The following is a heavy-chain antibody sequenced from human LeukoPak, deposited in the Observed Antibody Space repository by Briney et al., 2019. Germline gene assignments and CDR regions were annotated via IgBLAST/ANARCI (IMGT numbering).Heavy chain of an antibody. D-gene: IGHD6-19*01. CDR2: ISGSGGST. CDR1: GFTFSSYA. V-gene: IGHV3-23*01. J-gene: IGHJ4*02. Sequence: PGGSLRLSCAASGFTFSSYAMSWVRQAPGKGLEWVSAISGSGGSTYYADSVKGRFTISRDNSKNTLYLQMNSLKTEDTAVYYCTTDIAMTGEDDYWGQGTLVTVSS. CDR3: TTDIAMTGEDDY.